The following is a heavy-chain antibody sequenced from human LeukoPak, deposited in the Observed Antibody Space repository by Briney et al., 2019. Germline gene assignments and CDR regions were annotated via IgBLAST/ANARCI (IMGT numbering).Heavy chain of an antibody. CDR2: ISAYNGNT. J-gene: IGHJ4*02. CDR1: GYTFTSYG. V-gene: IGHV1-18*01. D-gene: IGHD3-22*01. CDR3: ARDRYYDSSGYVPLGY. Sequence: ASVKVSCKASGYTFTSYGISWVRQAPRPGHEWMGWISAYNGNTNYAQKLQGRVTMTTDTSTNTAYMELRSLRSDDTAVYYCARDRYYDSSGYVPLGYWGQGTLVTVSS.